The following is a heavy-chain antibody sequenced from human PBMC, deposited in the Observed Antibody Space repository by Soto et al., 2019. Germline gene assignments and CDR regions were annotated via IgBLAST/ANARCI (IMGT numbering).Heavy chain of an antibody. CDR1: GFTFSSYG. CDR2: ISYDGSNK. Sequence: VQLVESGGGVVQPGRSLRLSCAASGFTFSSYGMHWVRQAPGKGLEWVAVISYDGSNKYYADSVKGRFTISRDNSKNTLYLQMNSLRAEDTAVYYCAKDERFGELLLFPDYWGQGTLVTVSS. D-gene: IGHD3-10*01. V-gene: IGHV3-30*18. J-gene: IGHJ4*02. CDR3: AKDERFGELLLFPDY.